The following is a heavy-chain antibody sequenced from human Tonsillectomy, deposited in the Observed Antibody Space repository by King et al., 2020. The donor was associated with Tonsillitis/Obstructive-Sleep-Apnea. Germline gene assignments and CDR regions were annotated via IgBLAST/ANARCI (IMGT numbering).Heavy chain of an antibody. CDR1: GFTVSSNY. Sequence: VQLVESGGGLIQPGGSLRLSCAASGFTVSSNYMNWVRQAPGKGLEWVSVIYSGGSTYYADSVKGRFTISRDNSKNTLYLQMNSLRVEDTAVYYCAKWRCSSSIFMDVWGEGTTATVSS. CDR3: AKWRCSSSIFMDV. V-gene: IGHV3-53*01. CDR2: IYSGGST. D-gene: IGHD6-6*01. J-gene: IGHJ6*03.